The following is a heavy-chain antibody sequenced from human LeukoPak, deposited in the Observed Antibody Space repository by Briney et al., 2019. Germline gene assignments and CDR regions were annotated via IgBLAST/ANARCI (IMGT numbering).Heavy chain of an antibody. CDR1: GYTFTSYG. Sequence: ASVKVSCKASGYTFTSYGISWVRQAPGQGLEWVGWISAYNGNTNYAQKLQGRVTMTTDTSTSTAYMELRSLRSDDTAVYYCAGLCSSTSCNPPSYYGMDVWAKGPRSPSPQ. J-gene: IGHJ6*04. CDR2: ISAYNGNT. CDR3: AGLCSSTSCNPPSYYGMDV. D-gene: IGHD2-2*01. V-gene: IGHV1-18*04.